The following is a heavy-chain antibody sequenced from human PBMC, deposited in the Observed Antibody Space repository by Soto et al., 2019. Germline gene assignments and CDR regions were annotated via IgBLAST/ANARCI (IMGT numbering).Heavy chain of an antibody. V-gene: IGHV4-38-2*01. D-gene: IGHD3-10*01. CDR2: IYHSGST. J-gene: IGHJ6*02. Sequence: PSETLSLTCAVSGYSISSGYYWGWIRQPPGKGLEWIGSIYHSGSTYYNPSLKSRVTISVDTSKNQFSLKLSSVTAADTAVYYCARVGGYGMDVWGQGTTLTVSS. CDR1: GYSISSGYY. CDR3: ARVGGYGMDV.